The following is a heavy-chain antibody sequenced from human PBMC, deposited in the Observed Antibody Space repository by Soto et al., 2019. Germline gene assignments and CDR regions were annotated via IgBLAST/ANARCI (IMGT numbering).Heavy chain of an antibody. CDR2: ISYDGSNK. CDR1: GFTFSSYA. D-gene: IGHD5-12*01. J-gene: IGHJ4*02. V-gene: IGHV3-30-3*01. CDR3: AREVSKYSGYDFDY. Sequence: PGGSLRLSCAASGFTFSSYAMHWVRQAPGKGLEWVAVISYDGSNKYYADSVKGRFTISRDNAKNSLYLQMNSLRAEDTAVYYCAREVSKYSGYDFDYWGQGTLVTVSS.